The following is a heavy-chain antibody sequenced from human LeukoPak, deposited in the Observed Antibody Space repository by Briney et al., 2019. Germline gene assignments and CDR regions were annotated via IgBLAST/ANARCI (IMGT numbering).Heavy chain of an antibody. CDR2: IKQDGSDK. Sequence: GGSLRLSCAASGFTFSSYWMSWVRQAPGKGLEWVANIKQDGSDKYYVDSVKGRFTISRDNAKNSLYLQMNSLRAEDTAVYYCARGLYCSSSTSCYDYGMDVWGQGTTVTVSS. V-gene: IGHV3-7*02. CDR3: ARGLYCSSSTSCYDYGMDV. D-gene: IGHD2-2*01. J-gene: IGHJ6*02. CDR1: GFTFSSYW.